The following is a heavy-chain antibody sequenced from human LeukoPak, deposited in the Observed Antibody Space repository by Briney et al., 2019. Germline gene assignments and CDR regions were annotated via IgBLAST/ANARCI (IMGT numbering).Heavy chain of an antibody. CDR1: GFTFSIYA. J-gene: IGHJ5*02. V-gene: IGHV3-23*01. D-gene: IGHD3-9*01. CDR3: AKEGYDILAGYRTNWFDP. CDR2: FTNHHTT. Sequence: GGSLRLSCEASGFTFSIYAMTWVRQAPGKGLEWVSTFTNHHTTYYTDSVKGRFTISRDNSKNTLYLQMDSVRPEDTAVYYCAKEGYDILAGYRTNWFDPWGQGTLVTVSS.